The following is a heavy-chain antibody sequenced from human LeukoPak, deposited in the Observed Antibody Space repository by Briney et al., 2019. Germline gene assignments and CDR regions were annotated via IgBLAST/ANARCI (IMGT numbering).Heavy chain of an antibody. J-gene: IGHJ4*02. V-gene: IGHV3-21*04. CDR2: ISSSSSYI. CDR3: AKERWELRTKIDY. Sequence: GGSLRLSCAASGFTFSSYSLNWVGQAPGKGLEWVSSISSSSSYIYYADSVKGRFTISRDNAKNTLYLQMNSLRAEDTAVYYCAKERWELRTKIDYWGQGTLVTVSS. CDR1: GFTFSSYS. D-gene: IGHD1-26*01.